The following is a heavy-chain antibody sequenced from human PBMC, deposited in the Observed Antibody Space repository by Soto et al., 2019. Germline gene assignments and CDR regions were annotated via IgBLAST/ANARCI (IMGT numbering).Heavy chain of an antibody. Sequence: ASVKVPCKASGYTFTSYYRQWVRQAPGKGLAWMGRSNTSGGSTNYARESQGRVTMTSDASTSTGYMGLTSLRSEDTAMFYCARGGEMLVLTDGFDFWGQGTLVTVSS. J-gene: IGHJ4*02. CDR1: GYTFTSYY. D-gene: IGHD2-21*02. CDR2: SNTSGGST. CDR3: ARGGEMLVLTDGFDF. V-gene: IGHV1-46*01.